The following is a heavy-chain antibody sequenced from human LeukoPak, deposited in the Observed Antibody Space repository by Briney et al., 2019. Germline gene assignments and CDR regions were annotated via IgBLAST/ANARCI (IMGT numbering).Heavy chain of an antibody. V-gene: IGHV1-46*01. CDR1: GYTFTSYY. CDR2: INPSGGST. D-gene: IGHD3-22*01. J-gene: IGHJ1*01. CDR3: ARVDYYDSSGREYFQH. Sequence: ASVKVSCKASGYTFTSYYINWVRQAPGQGLEWMGIINPSGGSTSYAQKFQGRVTMTRDMSTSTVYMELSSLRSEDTAVYYCARVDYYDSSGREYFQHWGQGTLVTVSS.